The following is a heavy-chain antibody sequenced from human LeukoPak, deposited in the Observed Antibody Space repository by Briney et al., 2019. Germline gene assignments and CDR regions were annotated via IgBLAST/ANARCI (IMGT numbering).Heavy chain of an antibody. V-gene: IGHV4-31*03. CDR2: MHPSGML. CDR1: GASFNSDDQY. D-gene: IGHD3-22*01. CDR3: SRGLDSRKLGY. J-gene: IGHJ4*02. Sequence: SHTLSLTCTVSGASFNSDDQYWNWVRQSPGKGLEWIGSMHPSGMLYNNPSLESRVNMSRDTSKNQFSLNLNSVTAADTAVYFCSRGLDSRKLGYWGQGSLVTVSS.